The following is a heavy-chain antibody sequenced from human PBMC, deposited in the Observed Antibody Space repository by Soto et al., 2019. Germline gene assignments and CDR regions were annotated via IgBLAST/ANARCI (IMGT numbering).Heavy chain of an antibody. CDR1: GGSVSSGSYY. CDR3: ARSAAAVTKGFDP. V-gene: IGHV4-61*01. Sequence: QVQLQESGPGLVKPSETLSLTCTVSGGSVSSGSYYWSWIRQPPGKGLEWIGYIYYSGSTNYNPSLKRRVTISVDTSKNQFSLKLSSVTAADTAVYYCARSAAAVTKGFDPWGQGTLVTVSS. CDR2: IYYSGST. D-gene: IGHD6-13*01. J-gene: IGHJ5*02.